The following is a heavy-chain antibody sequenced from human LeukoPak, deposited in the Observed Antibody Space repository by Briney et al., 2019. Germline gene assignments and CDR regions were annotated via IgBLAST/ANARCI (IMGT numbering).Heavy chain of an antibody. CDR3: ASGVNGYYYYMDV. V-gene: IGHV3-30-3*01. CDR1: GFTFSSYA. J-gene: IGHJ6*03. D-gene: IGHD2-8*01. Sequence: PRRSLRLSCAASGFTFSSYAMHWVRQAPGKGLEWVAVISYDGSNKYYADSVKGRFTISRDNSKNTLYLQMNSLRAEDTAVYYCASGVNGYYYYMDVWGEGTTVTVSS. CDR2: ISYDGSNK.